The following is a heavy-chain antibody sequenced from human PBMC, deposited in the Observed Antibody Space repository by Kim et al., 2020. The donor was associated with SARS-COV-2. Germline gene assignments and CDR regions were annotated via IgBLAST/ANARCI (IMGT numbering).Heavy chain of an antibody. CDR2: VHHSATA. D-gene: IGHD2-8*01. Sequence: SETLSLTCTVSGDSITTYSWLTIYYWPWIRQPPGKGLEWNGSVHHSATASHSPSPKRRVIISLDPSRTQLSLKLTSVTAADTAVYYCARGRNRNGDWGQGTLVTVSS. V-gene: IGHV4-61*01. CDR1: GDSITTYSWLTIYY. CDR3: ARGRNRNGD. J-gene: IGHJ1*01.